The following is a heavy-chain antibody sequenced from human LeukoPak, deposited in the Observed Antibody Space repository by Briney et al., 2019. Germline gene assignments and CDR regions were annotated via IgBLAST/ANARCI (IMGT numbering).Heavy chain of an antibody. CDR2: IYYSGST. D-gene: IGHD6-19*01. CDR3: ASGGGIAVNPPYYYGMGV. J-gene: IGHJ6*02. CDR1: GGSISSYY. V-gene: IGHV4-59*01. Sequence: SETLSLTCTVSGGSISSYYWSWIRQPPGKGLEWIGYIYYSGSTNYNPSLKSRVTISVDTSKNQFSLKLSSVTAADTAVYYCASGGGIAVNPPYYYGMGVWGQGTTVTVSS.